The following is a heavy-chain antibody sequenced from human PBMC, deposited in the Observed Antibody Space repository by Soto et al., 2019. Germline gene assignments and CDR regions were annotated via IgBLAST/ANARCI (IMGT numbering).Heavy chain of an antibody. J-gene: IGHJ5*02. CDR2: ISAYNGNT. V-gene: IGHV1-18*01. Sequence: ASVKGSCKASGYTFTSYCISWVRQAPGQGLEWMGWISAYNGNTNYAQKLQGRVTMTTDTSTSTAYMELRSLRSDDTAVYYCARDMAAGTVWFDPWGQGTLVTVSS. CDR1: GYTFTSYC. CDR3: ARDMAAGTVWFDP. D-gene: IGHD6-13*01.